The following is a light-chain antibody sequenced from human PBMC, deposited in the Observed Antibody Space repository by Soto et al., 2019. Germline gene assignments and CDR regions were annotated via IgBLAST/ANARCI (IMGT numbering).Light chain of an antibody. J-gene: IGKJ1*01. V-gene: IGKV1-39*01. CDR2: AAS. CDR1: QTVERW. Sequence: DIQMTQSPSTLSASVGDRVTITCRPSQTVERWLAWYQQKPGKAPKVLIYAASSLQSGVPSRFSGSGSGTDFILTISSLQPEDIATYYCQQSYSSPTWTFGQGTKVDIK. CDR3: QQSYSSPTWT.